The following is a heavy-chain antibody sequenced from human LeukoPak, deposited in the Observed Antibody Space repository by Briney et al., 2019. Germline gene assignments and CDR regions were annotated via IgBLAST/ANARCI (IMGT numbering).Heavy chain of an antibody. CDR2: ISYDGSNK. V-gene: IGHV3-30*04. CDR3: AELGITMIGGV. CDR1: GFTFGSYA. Sequence: GGSLRLSCAASGFTFGSYAMHWVRQAPGKGLEWVAVISYDGSNKYYADSAKGRFTISRDNSKNTLYLQMNSLRAEDTAVYYCAELGITMIGGVWGKGTTVTISS. J-gene: IGHJ6*04. D-gene: IGHD3-10*02.